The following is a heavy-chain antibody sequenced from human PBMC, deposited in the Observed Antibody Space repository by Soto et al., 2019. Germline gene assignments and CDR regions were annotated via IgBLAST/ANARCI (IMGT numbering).Heavy chain of an antibody. CDR3: ARHVGFYWYFDL. D-gene: IGHD1-26*01. CDR1: GFTVSSSY. CDR2: IYSGGNT. V-gene: IGHV3-66*04. Sequence: EMQLVESGGGLVQPGGSLRLSCAASGFTVSSSYMGWVRQAPGKGLEWVSSIYSGGNTYYADSVRGRFTISTDNSKDTLYLQMNSLRVDDTAMYYCARHVGFYWYFDLWGRGTLVTVSS. J-gene: IGHJ2*01.